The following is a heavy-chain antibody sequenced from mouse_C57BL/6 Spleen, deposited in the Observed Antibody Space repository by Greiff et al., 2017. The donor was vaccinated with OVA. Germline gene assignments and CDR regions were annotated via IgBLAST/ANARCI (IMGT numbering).Heavy chain of an antibody. CDR2: IYPGSGST. J-gene: IGHJ4*01. Sequence: VQLQQPGAELVKPGASVKMSCKASGYTFTSYWITWVKQRPGQGLEWIGEIYPGSGSTNYNEKFKSKATLTVDTSSSTAYMQLSSLTSEDSAVYYGATRDYGSSLYGMDYWGQGTSVTVSS. CDR1: GYTFTSYW. D-gene: IGHD1-1*01. CDR3: ATRDYGSSLYGMDY. V-gene: IGHV1-55*01.